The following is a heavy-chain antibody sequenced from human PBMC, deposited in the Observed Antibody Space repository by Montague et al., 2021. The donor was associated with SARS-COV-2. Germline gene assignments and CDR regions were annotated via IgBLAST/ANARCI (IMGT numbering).Heavy chain of an antibody. V-gene: IGHV3-30*09. Sequence: SLRLSCAASGFTFNNYAMHWVRQAPSKGLEWVAIILYDGSNKYYADSVKGRFAISRDNSKNTLYLQMNSLRAEDTAVYYCVRASLIKARIAVAGTTVYWGQGTLVTISS. CDR3: VRASLIKARIAVAGTTVY. D-gene: IGHD6-19*01. CDR1: GFTFNNYA. CDR2: ILYDGSNK. J-gene: IGHJ4*02.